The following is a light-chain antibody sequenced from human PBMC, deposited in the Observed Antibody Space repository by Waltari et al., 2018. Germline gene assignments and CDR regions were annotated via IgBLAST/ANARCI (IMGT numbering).Light chain of an antibody. CDR1: SSNIAIHT. CDR2: RDN. V-gene: IGLV1-44*01. J-gene: IGLJ3*02. CDR3: AGWDDSLNGV. Sequence: QSVLTQPPSASGTPGQRVIISCSGSSSNIAIHTVNWYQHLPGTAPKLLIYRDNQRPYGVPDRFSGSKSGTSASLAITDLQSEDEADYYCAGWDDSLNGVFGGGTKLTVL.